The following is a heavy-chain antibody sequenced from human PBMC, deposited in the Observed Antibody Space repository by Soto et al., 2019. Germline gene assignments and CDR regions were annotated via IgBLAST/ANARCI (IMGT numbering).Heavy chain of an antibody. D-gene: IGHD1-26*01. Sequence: QVQLVQSGAEVKKPGSSVKVSCKASGGTFSSYAISWVRQAPGQGLEWMGGIIPIFGTANYAQKFQGRVTITADESTSTAYMELSSLRSEDTAVYYCARDGRWSGSTESCGMDVWGQGTTVTVSS. V-gene: IGHV1-69*01. CDR2: IIPIFGTA. CDR1: GGTFSSYA. J-gene: IGHJ6*02. CDR3: ARDGRWSGSTESCGMDV.